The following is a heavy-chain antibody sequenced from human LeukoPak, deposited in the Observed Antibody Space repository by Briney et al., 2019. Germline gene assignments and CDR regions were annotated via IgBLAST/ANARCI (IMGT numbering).Heavy chain of an antibody. CDR3: SRENGAFSPFGY. D-gene: IGHD2-8*01. Sequence: PSETLSLTCGVSGGSITTTNWWSWVRQPPGQGLEWIGEIHLSGRTNYNPSLNSRVTLALDTSKNHLSLSLTSVTAADTAVYYCSRENGAFSPFGYWGQGTLVTVPS. CDR2: IHLSGRT. J-gene: IGHJ4*02. V-gene: IGHV4-4*02. CDR1: GGSITTTNW.